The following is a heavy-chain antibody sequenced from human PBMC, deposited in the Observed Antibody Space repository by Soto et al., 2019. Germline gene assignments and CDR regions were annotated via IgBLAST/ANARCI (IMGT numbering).Heavy chain of an antibody. D-gene: IGHD6-13*01. V-gene: IGHV5-51*01. CDR3: ARTAAAGKYYYGVDV. Sequence: PGESLKISCQGSGYSFTSYWSGWVRQMPGKGLEWMGIIYPGDSDTRYSPSFQGQVTISADKSISTAYLQWSSLKASDTAMYYCARTAAAGKYYYGVDVWGQGTMVTVSS. CDR1: GYSFTSYW. J-gene: IGHJ6*02. CDR2: IYPGDSDT.